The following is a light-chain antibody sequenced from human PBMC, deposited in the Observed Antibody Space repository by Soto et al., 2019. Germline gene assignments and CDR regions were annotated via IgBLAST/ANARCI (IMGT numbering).Light chain of an antibody. V-gene: IGKV2-30*01. CDR2: KVS. CDR3: LQGSHWPPT. CDR1: RSLVYSDGNTY. Sequence: DVVMTQSPLSLPVTLGQSAYISCKSSRSLVYSDGNTYLNWFHQRPGQSSRRLIYKVSNRDSGVPDRFSGSGSGTDFTLTISRVEAEDVGVYYCLQGSHWPPTFGQGTKVEFK. J-gene: IGKJ1*01.